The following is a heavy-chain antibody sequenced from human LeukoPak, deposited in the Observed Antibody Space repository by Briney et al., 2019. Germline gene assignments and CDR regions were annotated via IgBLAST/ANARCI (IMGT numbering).Heavy chain of an antibody. CDR3: ARAHSSGPDAFDM. D-gene: IGHD3-22*01. V-gene: IGHV3-66*01. CDR1: GGSISRGDYY. CDR2: IYSGGTT. Sequence: LSLTCTVSGGSISRGDYYWSWVRQAPGKGLEWVSVIYSGGTTNYADSVKGRFTISRDNSKNTLYLQMNSLRGEDTAVYYCARAHSSGPDAFDMWGQGTMVTVSS. J-gene: IGHJ3*02.